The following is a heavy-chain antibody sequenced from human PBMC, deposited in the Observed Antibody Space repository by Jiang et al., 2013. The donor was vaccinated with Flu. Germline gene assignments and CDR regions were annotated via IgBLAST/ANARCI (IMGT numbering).Heavy chain of an antibody. CDR1: GYTFTSYY. D-gene: IGHD3-10*01. CDR3: ARDHAYYGSGSKLDY. J-gene: IGHJ4*02. Sequence: KVSCKASGYTFTSYYMHWVRQAPGQGLEWMGIINPSGGSTSYAQKFQGRVTMTRDTSTSTVYMELSSLRSEDTAVYYCARDHAYYGSGSKLDYWGQGTLVTVSS. CDR2: INPSGGST. V-gene: IGHV1-46*01.